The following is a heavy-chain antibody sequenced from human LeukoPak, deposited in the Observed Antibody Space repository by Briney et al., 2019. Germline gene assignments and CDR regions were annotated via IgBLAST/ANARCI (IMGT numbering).Heavy chain of an antibody. CDR3: VKDTTDDFWSGYSFDY. CDR1: GFTFSSYA. CDR2: ISSNGGST. V-gene: IGHV3-64D*09. J-gene: IGHJ4*02. D-gene: IGHD3-3*01. Sequence: GGSLRLSCSASGFTFSSYAMHWVRQAPGKGLEYVSAISSNGGSTYYADSVKGRFTISRDNSKNTLYLQMSSLRAEDTAVYYCVKDTTDDFWSGYSFDYWGQGTLVTVSS.